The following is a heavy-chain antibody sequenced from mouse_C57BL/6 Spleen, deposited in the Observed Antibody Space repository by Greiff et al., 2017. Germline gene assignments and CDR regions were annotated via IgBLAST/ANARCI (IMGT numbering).Heavy chain of an antibody. CDR2: IRLKSDNYAT. CDR1: GFTFSNYW. D-gene: IGHD1-1*01. J-gene: IGHJ3*01. CDR3: SITTVDLGFAY. Sequence: EVKVEESGGGLVQPGGSMKLSCVASGFTFSNYWMNWVRQSPEKGLEWVAQIRLKSDNYATHYAESVKGRFTISRDDSKSSVYLQMNNLRAEDTGIYYCSITTVDLGFAYWGQGTLVTVSA. V-gene: IGHV6-3*01.